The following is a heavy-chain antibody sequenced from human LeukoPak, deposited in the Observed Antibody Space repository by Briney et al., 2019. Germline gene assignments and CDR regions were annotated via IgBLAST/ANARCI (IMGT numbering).Heavy chain of an antibody. J-gene: IGHJ4*02. V-gene: IGHV4-34*01. CDR3: ARWPHY. Sequence: PSETLSLTCAVYGGSFSGYYWSWIRQPPGKGLEWIGEINHSGSTNYNPSLKSRVTISVDTSKNQFSLKLSSVTAADTAAYYCARWPHYWGQGTLVTVSS. CDR2: INHSGST. CDR1: GGSFSGYY.